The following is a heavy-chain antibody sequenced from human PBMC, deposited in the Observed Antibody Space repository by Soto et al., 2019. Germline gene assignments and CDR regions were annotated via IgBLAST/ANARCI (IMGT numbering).Heavy chain of an antibody. Sequence: SVKVACKASGGTFSSYAISWVRQANGQGLEWMGGIIPIFGTANYAQKFQGRVTITADESTSTAYMELSSLRSEDTAVYYCAYSSSAEGFLYYYYDMDVWGQGTTVTVSS. CDR1: GGTFSSYA. V-gene: IGHV1-69*13. J-gene: IGHJ6*02. D-gene: IGHD6-6*01. CDR3: AYSSSAEGFLYYYYDMDV. CDR2: IIPIFGTA.